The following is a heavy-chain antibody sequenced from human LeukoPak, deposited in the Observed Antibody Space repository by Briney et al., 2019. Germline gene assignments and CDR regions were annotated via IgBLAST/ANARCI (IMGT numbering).Heavy chain of an antibody. CDR1: GGSFSGYY. Sequence: SETLSPTCAVYGGSFSGYYWSWIRQPPGKGLEWIGEINHSGSTNYNPSLKSRVAISVDTSKNQFSLKLSSVTAADTAVYYCARANSSGWYRYWGQGTLVTVSS. V-gene: IGHV4-34*01. D-gene: IGHD6-19*01. CDR3: ARANSSGWYRY. J-gene: IGHJ4*02. CDR2: INHSGST.